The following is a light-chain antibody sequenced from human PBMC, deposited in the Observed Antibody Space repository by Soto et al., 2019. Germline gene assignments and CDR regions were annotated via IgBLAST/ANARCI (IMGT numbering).Light chain of an antibody. CDR2: DVS. J-gene: IGLJ3*02. CDR3: CSYAGSYNYWV. V-gene: IGLV2-11*01. Sequence: QSVLTQPRSVSGSPGQPVTISCTGTSSDVGAYNYVSWFQQHPGKAPKLMIYDVSKRPSGVPDRFSGSKSGNMASLTISGLQAEDEADYYCCSYAGSYNYWVFGGGTQLTV. CDR1: SSDVGAYNY.